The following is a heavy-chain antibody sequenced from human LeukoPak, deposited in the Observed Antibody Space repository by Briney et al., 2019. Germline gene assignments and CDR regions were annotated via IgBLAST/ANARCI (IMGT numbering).Heavy chain of an antibody. CDR1: GGTFSSYA. D-gene: IGHD6-13*01. J-gene: IGHJ4*02. V-gene: IGHV1-69*13. CDR3: AGETGYSSSWYLD. CDR2: IIPIFGTA. Sequence: ASVKVSCKASGGTFSSYAISWVRQAPGQGLEWMGGIIPIFGTANYAQKFQGRVTITADESTSTAYMELSSLRSEDTAVYNCAGETGYSSSWYLDWGQGTLVTVSS.